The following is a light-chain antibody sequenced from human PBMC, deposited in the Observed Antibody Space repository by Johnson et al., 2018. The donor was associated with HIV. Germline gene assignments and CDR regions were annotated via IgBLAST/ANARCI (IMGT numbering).Light chain of an antibody. Sequence: QPPSVSAAPGQKVTISCSGSSSSIGNNYVSWYQQLPGTAPKLLIYESNKRPSGIPDRFSGSKSGTSATLGITGLQTGDEADYYCGTWDDSLSALYVFGTGTKVTVL. CDR1: SSSIGNNY. J-gene: IGLJ1*01. V-gene: IGLV1-51*02. CDR3: GTWDDSLSALYV. CDR2: ESN.